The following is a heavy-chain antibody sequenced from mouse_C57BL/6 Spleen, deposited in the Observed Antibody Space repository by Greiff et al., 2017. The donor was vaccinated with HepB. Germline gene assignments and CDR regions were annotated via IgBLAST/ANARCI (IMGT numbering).Heavy chain of an antibody. D-gene: IGHD1-2*01. CDR1: GYAFSSYW. CDR2: IYPGDGDT. J-gene: IGHJ4*01. Sequence: VQLQQSGAELVKPGASVKISCKASGYAFSSYWMNWVKQRPGKGLEWIGQIYPGDGDTNYNGKFKGKATLTADKSSRTAYMQRSSLTSEDSAVYFWARRLREGMDYWGQGTSVTVSS. CDR3: ARRLREGMDY. V-gene: IGHV1-80*01.